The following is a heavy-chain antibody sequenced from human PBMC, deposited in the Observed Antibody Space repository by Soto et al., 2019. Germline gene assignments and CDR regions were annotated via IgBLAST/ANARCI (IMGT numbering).Heavy chain of an antibody. Sequence: QVQLVQSGAEMKKPGSSVKVSCKASGGTFSSYAISWVRQAPGQGLEWMGGIIPIFGTANYAQKFQGRVTITADESTSTAYMELSSLRSEDTAVYYCARDGLMVYAMDGFDYWGQGTLVTVSS. CDR3: ARDGLMVYAMDGFDY. V-gene: IGHV1-69*01. J-gene: IGHJ4*02. CDR2: IIPIFGTA. CDR1: GGTFSSYA. D-gene: IGHD2-8*01.